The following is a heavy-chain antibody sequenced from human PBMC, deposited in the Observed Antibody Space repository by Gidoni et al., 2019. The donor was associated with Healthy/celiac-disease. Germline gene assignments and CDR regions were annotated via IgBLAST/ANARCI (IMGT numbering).Heavy chain of an antibody. CDR2: INHSGST. Sequence: QVQLQQWVAGLLKPSETLSLTCAVYGGSFSGYYWSLIRQPPGKGLEWIGEINHSGSTNYNPSRKSRVTISVDTSKNQFSLKLSSVTAADTAVYYCARAPRGSRKDYWGQGTLVTVSS. J-gene: IGHJ4*02. D-gene: IGHD1-26*01. CDR1: GGSFSGYY. V-gene: IGHV4-34*01. CDR3: ARAPRGSRKDY.